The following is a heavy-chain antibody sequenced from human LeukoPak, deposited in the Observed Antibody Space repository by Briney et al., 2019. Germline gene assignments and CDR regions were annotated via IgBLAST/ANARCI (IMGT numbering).Heavy chain of an antibody. CDR1: GFTFSGHW. J-gene: IGHJ4*02. D-gene: IGHD1-14*01. CDR3: TRDRSRAEDD. CDR2: INQGGSDK. V-gene: IGHV3-7*01. Sequence: GGSLRPSCAASGFTFSGHWMSWVHQAPGKGLEWVANINQGGSDKYYVDSVKGRFTISRDNANNLLYLQMNSLRGEDTAVYYCTRDRSRAEDDWGQGTLVTVSS.